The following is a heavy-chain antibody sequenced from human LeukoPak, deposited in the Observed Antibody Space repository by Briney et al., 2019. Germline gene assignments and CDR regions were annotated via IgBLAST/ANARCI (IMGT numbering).Heavy chain of an antibody. Sequence: GGSLRLSCAASGFTFSSYGMSWVRQAPGKGLEWVSAISGSGGSTYYADSVKGRFTISRDNSKNTLYLQMNSLRAEDTAVYYCASAHTGYSSGWNDYWGQGTLVTVSS. CDR3: ASAHTGYSSGWNDY. CDR2: ISGSGGST. V-gene: IGHV3-23*01. CDR1: GFTFSSYG. J-gene: IGHJ4*02. D-gene: IGHD6-19*01.